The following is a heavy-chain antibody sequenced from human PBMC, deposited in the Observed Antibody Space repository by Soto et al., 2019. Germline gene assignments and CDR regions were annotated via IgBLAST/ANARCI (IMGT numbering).Heavy chain of an antibody. CDR3: ARVGFGELLLDY. D-gene: IGHD3-10*01. J-gene: IGHJ4*02. Sequence: PSETLSLTCTVSGGSISSYYWSWIRQPPGKGLEWIGYIYYSGSTNYNPSLKSRVTISVDTSKNQFSLKLSSVTAADTAVYYCARVGFGELLLDYWGQGTLVTVSS. V-gene: IGHV4-59*01. CDR2: IYYSGST. CDR1: GGSISSYY.